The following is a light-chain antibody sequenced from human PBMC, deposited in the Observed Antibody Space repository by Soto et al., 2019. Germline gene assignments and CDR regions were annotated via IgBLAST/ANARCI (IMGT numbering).Light chain of an antibody. V-gene: IGKV3-20*01. CDR2: DAS. J-gene: IGKJ4*01. CDR3: QVYDRSPL. Sequence: DIVLTQSPDTLSLSPGERATLSCRASQSVGSNYLAWYQQKPGQAPRLLMYDASGRASGIPDRFSGSGSGTDFTLNISRLEPEDFAVYYCQVYDRSPLFGGGTKVDIX. CDR1: QSVGSNY.